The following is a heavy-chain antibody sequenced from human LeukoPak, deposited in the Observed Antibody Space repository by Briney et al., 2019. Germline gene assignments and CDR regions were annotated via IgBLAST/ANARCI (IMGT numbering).Heavy chain of an antibody. Sequence: PSETLSLTCTVSGGSIRSYYWSWIRQPAGKGLEWIGRIYTSGSTNYNPSLKSRVTMSVDTSKNQFSLKLSSVTAADTAVYYCAREGHYYDSSGPSDWGQGTLVTVSS. CDR3: AREGHYYDSSGPSD. CDR1: GGSIRSYY. CDR2: IYTSGST. V-gene: IGHV4-4*07. D-gene: IGHD3-22*01. J-gene: IGHJ4*02.